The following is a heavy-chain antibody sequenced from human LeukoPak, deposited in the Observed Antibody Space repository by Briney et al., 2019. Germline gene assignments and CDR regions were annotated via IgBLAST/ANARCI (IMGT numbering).Heavy chain of an antibody. J-gene: IGHJ4*02. CDR3: ASPLRTGAHFDY. CDR2: IIPIFGTA. V-gene: IGHV1-69*13. CDR1: GGTFSSYA. Sequence: GASVKVSCKASGGTFSSYAISWVRQAPGQGLEWMGGIIPIFGTANYAQKFQGRVTITADESTSTAYMGLSSLRSEDTAVYYCASPLRTGAHFDYWGQGTLVTVSS. D-gene: IGHD1-14*01.